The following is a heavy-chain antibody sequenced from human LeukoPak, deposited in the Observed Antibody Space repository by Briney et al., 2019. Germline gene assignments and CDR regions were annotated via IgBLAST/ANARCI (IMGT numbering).Heavy chain of an antibody. CDR2: INHSGST. D-gene: IGHD5-18*01. J-gene: IGHJ5*02. CDR1: GGSLSGYY. V-gene: IGHV4-34*01. CDR3: AREKRGYSYGVPTVWFDP. Sequence: SETLSLTCAVYGGSLSGYYWSWIRQPPGKGLEWIGEINHSGSTNYNPSLKSRVTISVDTSKNQFSLKLSSVTAADTAVYYCAREKRGYSYGVPTVWFDPWGQGTLVTVSS.